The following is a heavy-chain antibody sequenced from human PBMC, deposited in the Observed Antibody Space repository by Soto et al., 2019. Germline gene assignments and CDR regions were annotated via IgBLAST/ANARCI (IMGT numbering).Heavy chain of an antibody. CDR2: INAGNGNT. V-gene: IGHV1-3*01. CDR1: GYTFTNYA. CDR3: ARGHLAVVPVASWFYYMDV. Sequence: AASVKDSCKASGYTFTNYAVHWVRQAPGQRLEWMGWINAGNGNTRFSQNLQGRVTITRDTSARTVYMELSSLRSEDTAVYYCARGHLAVVPVASWFYYMDVWGKGTTVTVSS. D-gene: IGHD2-2*01. J-gene: IGHJ6*03.